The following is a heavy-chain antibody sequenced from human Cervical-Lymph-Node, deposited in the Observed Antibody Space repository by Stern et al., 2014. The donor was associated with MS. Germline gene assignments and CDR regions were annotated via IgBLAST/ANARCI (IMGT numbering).Heavy chain of an antibody. Sequence: QVQLVQSGPGLVKPSQTLSLTCTVSGAPINSGGYYWSWIRQQPGKGLEWIGYTYYTESIYYNPSLKSRVTISKDTSKNQFSLKLNSVTAADTAVYYCASTSQEYFHHWGQGTLVTVSS. CDR1: GAPINSGGYY. CDR2: TYYTESI. V-gene: IGHV4-31*03. D-gene: IGHD2/OR15-2a*01. J-gene: IGHJ1*01. CDR3: ASTSQEYFHH.